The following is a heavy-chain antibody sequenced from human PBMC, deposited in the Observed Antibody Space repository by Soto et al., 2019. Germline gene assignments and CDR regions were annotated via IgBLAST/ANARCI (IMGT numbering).Heavy chain of an antibody. V-gene: IGHV1-46*01. CDR3: ARDGELVVPAAIPIGGMDV. J-gene: IGHJ6*02. CDR2: INPSGGST. D-gene: IGHD2-2*02. CDR1: GYTFTSYY. Sequence: ASVKVSCKASGYTFTSYYMHWVRQAPGQGLEWMGIINPSGGSTSYAQKFQGRVTMTRDTSTSTVYMELSSLRSEDTAVYYCARDGELVVPAAIPIGGMDVWGQGXTVTVYS.